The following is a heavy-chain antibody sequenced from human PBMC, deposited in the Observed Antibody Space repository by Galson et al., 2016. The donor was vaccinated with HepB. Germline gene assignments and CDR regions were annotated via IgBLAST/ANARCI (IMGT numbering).Heavy chain of an antibody. CDR3: ARDTLSIPWDLDY. CDR2: ITGSGDTT. D-gene: IGHD2-21*01. V-gene: IGHV3-64*01. CDR1: GFTFSSYA. Sequence: SLRLSCAASGFTFSSYAMHWVRQAPGKGLAYLSAITGSGDTTYYENSVKGRFTISRDNSENTLYLQMGSLGAEDMAVYYCARDTLSIPWDLDYWGQGTLVTVSS. J-gene: IGHJ4*02.